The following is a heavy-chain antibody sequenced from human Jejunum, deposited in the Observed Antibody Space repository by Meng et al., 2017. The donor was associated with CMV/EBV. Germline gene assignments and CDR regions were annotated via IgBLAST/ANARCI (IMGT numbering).Heavy chain of an antibody. CDR2: IYWDDDK. J-gene: IGHJ4*02. CDR3: AHRHRLRDFDY. V-gene: IGHV2-5*02. Sequence: QILLKEPGPTLLEPTQTLTLTCTFSGLSLSTSGVGVGWTRQPPGKALEWLALIYWDDDKRYSPSLKNRLTIPKDTSKNQVVLSLTNIDPVDTATYYCAHRHRLRDFDYWGQGTLVTVSS. CDR1: GLSLSTSGVG. D-gene: IGHD4-17*01.